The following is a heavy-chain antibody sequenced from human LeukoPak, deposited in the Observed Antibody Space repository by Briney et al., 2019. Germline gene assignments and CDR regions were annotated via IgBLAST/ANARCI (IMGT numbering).Heavy chain of an antibody. V-gene: IGHV3-74*01. D-gene: IGHD7-27*01. CDR1: GFTFSNYW. J-gene: IGHJ4*02. CDR2: INGDGSST. CDR3: AKSSPNWGSESPYYFDY. Sequence: PGGSLRLSCAASGFTFSNYWMHWVRQGPGKGLVWVSRINGDGSSTNYADSVKGRFTISRDNAKNTLYLQMNSMRAEDTAVYYCAKSSPNWGSESPYYFDYWGQGTLVTVSS.